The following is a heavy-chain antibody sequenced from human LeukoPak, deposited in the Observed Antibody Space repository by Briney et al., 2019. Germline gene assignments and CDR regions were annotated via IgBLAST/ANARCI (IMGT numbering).Heavy chain of an antibody. J-gene: IGHJ5*02. CDR3: AKDGHVAGAVYDNWFDP. CDR2: ISWDGGST. V-gene: IGHV3-43*01. CDR1: GFTFDDYT. Sequence: GGSLRLSCAASGFTFDDYTMHWVRQAPGKGLEWVSLISWDGGSTYYADSVKGRFTISRDNSKNSLYLQMNSLRTEDTALYYCAKDGHVAGAVYDNWFDPWGQGTLVTVSS. D-gene: IGHD1-26*01.